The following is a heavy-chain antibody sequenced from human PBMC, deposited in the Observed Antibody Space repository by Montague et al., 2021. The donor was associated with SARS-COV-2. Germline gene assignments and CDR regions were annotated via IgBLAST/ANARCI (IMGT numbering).Heavy chain of an antibody. D-gene: IGHD1-1*01. CDR2: INYTGST. V-gene: IGHV4-34*01. J-gene: IGHJ4*03. Sequence: SETLSLTCDVYGGSFSGYYWSWIRQSPGEGLEWIGYINYTGSTRYNPSLKTRVTLSLDTPKNQFSLKLSSVTAADTAVYYCARVQNTVFIVNCVNYFEVWGLGALVTVSS. CDR1: GGSFSGYY. CDR3: ARVQNTVFIVNCVNYFEV.